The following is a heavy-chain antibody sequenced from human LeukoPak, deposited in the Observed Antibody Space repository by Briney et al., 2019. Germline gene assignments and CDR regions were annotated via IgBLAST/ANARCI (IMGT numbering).Heavy chain of an antibody. CDR1: GYSITSYW. CDR2: IYPGDSDT. D-gene: IGHD2-15*01. V-gene: IGHV5-51*01. J-gene: IGHJ6*03. Sequence: GESLKISCKGSGYSITSYWIGWVRQMPGKGLEWMGIIYPGDSDTRYSPSFQGQVTISADKSISTAYLQWSSLKASDTAMYYCARLPYCSGGSCGGYMDVWGKGTTVTVSS. CDR3: ARLPYCSGGSCGGYMDV.